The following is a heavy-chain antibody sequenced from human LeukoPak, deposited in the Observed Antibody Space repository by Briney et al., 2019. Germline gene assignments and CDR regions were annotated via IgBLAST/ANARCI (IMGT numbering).Heavy chain of an antibody. CDR1: GGSISSYY. Sequence: SGTLSLTCAVSGGSISSYYWSWIRQPPGKGLEWIGYIYYSGSTIYNPSLKSRVTISVDTSKNQFSLKVRSVTAADTAVYYCARASEDYYYYYMDVWGKGTTVTISS. CDR2: IYYSGST. CDR3: ARASEDYYYYYMDV. J-gene: IGHJ6*03. D-gene: IGHD1-14*01. V-gene: IGHV4-59*01.